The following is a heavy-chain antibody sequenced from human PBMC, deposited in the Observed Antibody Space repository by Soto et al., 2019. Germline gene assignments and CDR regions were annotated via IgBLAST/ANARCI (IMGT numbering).Heavy chain of an antibody. CDR3: ARGQGAAIGDYYYHGMDV. CDR1: GFIFSGSA. V-gene: IGHV3-73*01. Sequence: GGSLRLSCAASGFIFSGSAIHWVRQASGKGLEWVGRIRSRANNFATSSATSVKGRFTFSRDDSKNTAYLQMNTLKPEDTAVYYCARGQGAAIGDYYYHGMDVWGQGTTVTVSS. J-gene: IGHJ6*02. CDR2: IRSRANNFAT. D-gene: IGHD2-2*02.